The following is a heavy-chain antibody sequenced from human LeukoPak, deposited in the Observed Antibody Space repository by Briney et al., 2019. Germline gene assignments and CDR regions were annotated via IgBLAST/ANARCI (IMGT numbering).Heavy chain of an antibody. CDR3: ARDDPYSSNYYMDV. V-gene: IGHV3-11*01. J-gene: IGHJ6*03. CDR1: GFTFSDCY. Sequence: GGSLRLSCAASGFTFSDCYMTWSRQGPGQGLEWVSYISSSGSTKYYTDSVKGRFTISRDNAKNSLYLQMNSLRDEDKAVYYCARDDPYSSNYYMDVWAKGTTVTVSS. CDR2: ISSSGSTK. D-gene: IGHD6-19*01.